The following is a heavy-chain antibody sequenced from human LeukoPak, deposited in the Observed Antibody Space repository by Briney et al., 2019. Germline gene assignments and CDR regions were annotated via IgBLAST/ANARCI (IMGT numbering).Heavy chain of an antibody. CDR1: GYTLTELS. CDR2: FDPEDGET. Sequence: ASVKVSCKVSGYTLTELSMHWVRQAPGKGLEWMGGFDPEDGETIYAQKFQGRVKMTEDTSTDPAYMELSSLRSEDTAVYYCARGLRYFEINWGQGTLVTVSS. V-gene: IGHV1-24*01. D-gene: IGHD3-9*01. CDR3: ARGLRYFEIN. J-gene: IGHJ4*02.